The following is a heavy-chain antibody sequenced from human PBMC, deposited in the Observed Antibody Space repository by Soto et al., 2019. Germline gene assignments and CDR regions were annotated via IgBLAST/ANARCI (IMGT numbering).Heavy chain of an antibody. CDR1: GFAIYRND. Sequence: EVQLVQSGGALVQPGGSPRLSCVASGFAIYRNDMIWVRQAPGKGLEWVAHIHSDHKTFYADSVKGRFTISKDNSKNTLFFEMNSLRSEDTALYYCAAYGPNSGDGYWGQGTLVTVSP. CDR2: IHSDHKT. CDR3: AAYGPNSGDGY. D-gene: IGHD4-17*01. J-gene: IGHJ4*02. V-gene: IGHV3-66*01.